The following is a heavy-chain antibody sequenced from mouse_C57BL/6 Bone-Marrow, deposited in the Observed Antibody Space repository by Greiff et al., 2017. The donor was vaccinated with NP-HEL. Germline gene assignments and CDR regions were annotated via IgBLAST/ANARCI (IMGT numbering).Heavy chain of an antibody. Sequence: QVQLQQSGAELVRPGASVKLSCKASGYTFTDYYINWVKQRPGQGLEWIARIYPGSGNTYYNEKFKGKATLTAEKSSSTAYMQLSSLTSEDSAVYFCARRGYYGSSGYFDVWGTGTTVTVSS. CDR3: ARRGYYGSSGYFDV. J-gene: IGHJ1*03. V-gene: IGHV1-76*01. D-gene: IGHD1-1*01. CDR2: IYPGSGNT. CDR1: GYTFTDYY.